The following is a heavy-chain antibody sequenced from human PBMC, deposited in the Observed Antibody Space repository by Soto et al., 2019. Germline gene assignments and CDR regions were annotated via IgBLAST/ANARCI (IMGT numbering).Heavy chain of an antibody. D-gene: IGHD1-1*01. CDR2: IRGSGTST. V-gene: IGHV3-23*01. CDR3: AKYGGQLLDY. J-gene: IGHJ4*02. Sequence: GGSLRLSCAASGFTFNNYAMTWVRQAPGEGLEWVSAIRGSGTSTYYADSVRGRFTISRDNSKNTLYLQMNSLRAEDTAVYYCAKYGGQLLDYWGQGTLVTVSS. CDR1: GFTFNNYA.